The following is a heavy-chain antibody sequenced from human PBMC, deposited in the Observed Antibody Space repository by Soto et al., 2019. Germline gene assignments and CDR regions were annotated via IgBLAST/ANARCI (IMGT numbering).Heavy chain of an antibody. CDR2: ITSRSPYI. CDR3: CILRGSTYYYAFDY. V-gene: IGHV3-21*01. CDR1: GFTFSNYN. Sequence: GGSLRLSCAASGFTFSNYNLNWVRQAPGKGLEWVSSITSRSPYIYYADSVKGRFTISRDNAKNSLYLQMNSLRAEDTAVYYCCILRGSTYYYAFDYWGQGTLVTVSS. D-gene: IGHD3-22*01. J-gene: IGHJ4*02.